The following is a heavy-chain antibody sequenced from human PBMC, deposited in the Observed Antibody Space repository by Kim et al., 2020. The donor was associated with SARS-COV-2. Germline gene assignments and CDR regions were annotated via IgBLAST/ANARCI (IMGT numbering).Heavy chain of an antibody. V-gene: IGHV1-3*01. CDR1: GYTFIDYA. CDR2: IDADNGNT. Sequence: ASVKVSCKASGYTFIDYAFHWVRQAPGQGLEWMGWIDADNGNTKYSPKFQGRVTLTRDTSANTAYMELSSLTSGDTAVYYCARNEDYWGQGTLVIVSS. J-gene: IGHJ4*02. CDR3: ARNEDY.